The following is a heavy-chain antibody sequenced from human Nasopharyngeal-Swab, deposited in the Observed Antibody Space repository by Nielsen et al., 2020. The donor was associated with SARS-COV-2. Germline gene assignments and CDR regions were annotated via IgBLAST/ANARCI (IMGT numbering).Heavy chain of an antibody. CDR1: GFTFSSYA. CDR3: ANWFDP. J-gene: IGHJ5*02. V-gene: IGHV3-30-3*01. Sequence: GGSLRLSCAASGFTFSSYAMHWVRQAPGKGLEWVAVISYDGSNKYYADSVKGRFTISRDSSKNTLYLQMNSLRAEDTAVYYCANWFDPWGQGTLVTVSS. CDR2: ISYDGSNK.